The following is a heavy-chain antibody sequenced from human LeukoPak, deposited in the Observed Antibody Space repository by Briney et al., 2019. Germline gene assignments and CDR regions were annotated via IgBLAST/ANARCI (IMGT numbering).Heavy chain of an antibody. D-gene: IGHD2-2*01. CDR1: GFTFSSYE. J-gene: IGHJ4*02. CDR3: AKDMGYCSSATCYGLDY. V-gene: IGHV3-23*01. CDR2: VSGGGGTT. Sequence: PGGSLRLSYAASGFTFSSYEMNWVRQAPGKGLEWVSTVSGGGGTTYYADSVKGRFTISRDNSKNTLFLQMNSLRAEDTAIYYCAKDMGYCSSATCYGLDYWGQGTLVTVSS.